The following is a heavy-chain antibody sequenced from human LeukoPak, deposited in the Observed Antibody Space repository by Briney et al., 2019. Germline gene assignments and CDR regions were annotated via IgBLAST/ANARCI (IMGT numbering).Heavy chain of an antibody. J-gene: IGHJ4*02. Sequence: ASVKVSCTASGYTFTGYYMHWVRQAPGQGLEWMGWINPNSGGTNYAQKFQGRVTMTRDTSISTAYMELSRLRSDDTAVYYCARVGNYDFWSGRLDYWGQGTLVTVSS. D-gene: IGHD3-3*01. CDR3: ARVGNYDFWSGRLDY. CDR2: INPNSGGT. CDR1: GYTFTGYY. V-gene: IGHV1-2*02.